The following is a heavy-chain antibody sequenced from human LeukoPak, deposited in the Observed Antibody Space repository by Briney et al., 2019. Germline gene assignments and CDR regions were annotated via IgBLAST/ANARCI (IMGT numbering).Heavy chain of an antibody. CDR3: ARSRGVEGTGSDY. J-gene: IGHJ4*02. V-gene: IGHV4-4*07. Sequence: ASETLSLTCTVSGGSISSYYWSWIRQPAGKGLEWIVRIYTSGSTNYNPSLKSRVTISVNKSKNQFSLKLSSVTAADTAVYYCARSRGVEGTGSDYWGQGTLVTVSS. D-gene: IGHD1-26*01. CDR1: GGSISSYY. CDR2: IYTSGST.